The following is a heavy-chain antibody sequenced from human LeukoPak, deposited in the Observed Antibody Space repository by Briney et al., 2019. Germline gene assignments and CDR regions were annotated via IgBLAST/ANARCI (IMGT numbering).Heavy chain of an antibody. Sequence: GGSLRLTCAASGFSLSSYSRNWVRQAPGKGLEWVSSISSSSSYIYYADSVKGRFTISRDNAKNSLYLQMNSLRAEDTAVYYCARESGDTAIDYWGQGTLVTVSS. CDR1: GFSLSSYS. J-gene: IGHJ4*02. CDR3: ARESGDTAIDY. D-gene: IGHD5-18*01. CDR2: ISSSSSYI. V-gene: IGHV3-21*01.